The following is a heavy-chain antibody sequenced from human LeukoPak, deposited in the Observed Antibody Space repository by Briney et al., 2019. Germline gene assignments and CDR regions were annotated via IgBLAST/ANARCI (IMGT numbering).Heavy chain of an antibody. CDR2: IYHSGST. CDR3: AGNYRRGYFDP. J-gene: IGHJ5*02. V-gene: IGHV4-38-2*01. Sequence: SETLSLTCAVSGYSISSGYYWGWIRQPPGKGLEWIGSIYHSGSTYYNPSLKSRVTISVDTSKNQFSLKLSSVTAADTAVYYCAGNYRRGYFDPWGQGTLVTVSS. D-gene: IGHD1-7*01. CDR1: GYSISSGYY.